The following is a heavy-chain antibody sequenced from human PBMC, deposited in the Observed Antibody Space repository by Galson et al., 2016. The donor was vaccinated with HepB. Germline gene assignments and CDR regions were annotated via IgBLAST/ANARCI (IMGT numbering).Heavy chain of an antibody. V-gene: IGHV3-53*01. CDR1: GFTVSSSY. D-gene: IGHD3-22*01. CDR2: IYSGGST. CDR3: ARGDTSGSPGRDY. Sequence: SLRLSCAASGFTVSSSYMSWVRQAPGKGLEWVSVIYSGGSTYYADSVKGRFTISRDNSKNTLYLQMNSLKAGDTAVYYCARGDTSGSPGRDYWGQGTLVTVSS. J-gene: IGHJ4*02.